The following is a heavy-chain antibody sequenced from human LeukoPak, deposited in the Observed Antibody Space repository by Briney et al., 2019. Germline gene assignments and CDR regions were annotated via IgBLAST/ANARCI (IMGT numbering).Heavy chain of an antibody. D-gene: IGHD6-19*01. CDR2: ISWNSGII. CDR3: AKDTIPLAVAGTYSFDY. V-gene: IGHV3-9*02. J-gene: IGHJ4*02. CDR1: GFTPADYA. Sequence: GGSLRLSCAASGFTPADYAIHGVPQAPGKGLGWVSGISWNSGIIAYADSVKGRFTISRDNAKNSLYLHMNSLRAEDTALYYCAKDTIPLAVAGTYSFDYWGQGTLVTVSS.